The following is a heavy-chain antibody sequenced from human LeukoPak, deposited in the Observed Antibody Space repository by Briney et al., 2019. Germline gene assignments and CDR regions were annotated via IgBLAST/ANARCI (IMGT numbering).Heavy chain of an antibody. J-gene: IGHJ3*02. CDR2: ISGSASSAIST. CDR1: GFTFSNYA. V-gene: IGHV3-23*01. Sequence: GGSLRLSCAASGFTFSNYAMSWVRQAPGKGLEWVSAISGSASSAISTYHADSVKGRFTISRDNSKNTLYLQMNSLRAEDTAVYYCARAGRVDTAMVKGDDAFDIWGQGTMVTVSS. D-gene: IGHD5-18*01. CDR3: ARAGRVDTAMVKGDDAFDI.